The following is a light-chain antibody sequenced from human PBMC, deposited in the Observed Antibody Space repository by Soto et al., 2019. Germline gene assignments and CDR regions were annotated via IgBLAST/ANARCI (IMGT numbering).Light chain of an antibody. CDR3: QKYGNPWT. J-gene: IGKJ1*01. V-gene: IGKV3-20*01. Sequence: EIVLTQSPGTLPVSPGERADLSCRASQSVSSSYLAWYQQKPGQAPRLLIHGASNRATGIPDRFIGSGSGTDFTLTVTKLEPEDFAVYYCQKYGNPWTFGKGTKVEIK. CDR1: QSVSSSY. CDR2: GAS.